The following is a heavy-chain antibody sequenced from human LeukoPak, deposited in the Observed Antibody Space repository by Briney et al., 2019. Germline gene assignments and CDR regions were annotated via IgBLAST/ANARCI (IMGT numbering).Heavy chain of an antibody. V-gene: IGHV1-2*02. CDR2: INPNSGGT. Sequence: ASVKVSCKASGYTFTGYYMHRVRQAPGQGLEWMGWINPNSGGTNYAQKFQGRVTMTRDTSISTAYMELSRLRSDDTAVYYCAASRFGEPLDAFDIWGQGTMVTVSS. J-gene: IGHJ3*02. CDR3: AASRFGEPLDAFDI. CDR1: GYTFTGYY. D-gene: IGHD3-10*01.